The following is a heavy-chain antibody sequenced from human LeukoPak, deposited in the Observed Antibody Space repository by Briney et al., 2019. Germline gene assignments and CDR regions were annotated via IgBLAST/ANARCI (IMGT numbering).Heavy chain of an antibody. D-gene: IGHD4-23*01. J-gene: IGHJ5*02. V-gene: IGHV1-18*01. CDR3: ARDSDYGGTGYGDWLDP. CDR2: ISTYTGIT. CDR1: GYSFISYG. Sequence: ASVKVSCKASGYSFISYGVGWVRQAPAQGLEWMGWISTYTGITHYAEKFQGRVTMTADTSTTTAYMELKSLTYDDTAIYYCARDSDYGGTGYGDWLDPWGQGALVIVSS.